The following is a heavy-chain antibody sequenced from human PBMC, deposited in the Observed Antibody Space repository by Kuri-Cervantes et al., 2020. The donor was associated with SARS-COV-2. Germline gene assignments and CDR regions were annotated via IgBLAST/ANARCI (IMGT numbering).Heavy chain of an antibody. CDR3: ARRTARGGAFDI. CDR1: GFTFRSYS. Sequence: GESLKISCAASGFTFRSYSMIWVRQAPGKGLEWVSSISSNSNNFYYAESMKGRCSISRDNAKNSLYLQMNSLRAEDTAVYYCARRTARGGAFDIWGQGTMVTVSS. CDR2: ISSNSNNF. V-gene: IGHV3-21*01. D-gene: IGHD6-6*01. J-gene: IGHJ3*02.